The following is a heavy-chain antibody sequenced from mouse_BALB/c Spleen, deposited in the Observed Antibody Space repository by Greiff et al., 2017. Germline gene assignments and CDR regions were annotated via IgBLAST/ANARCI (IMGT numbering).Heavy chain of an antibody. J-gene: IGHJ2*01. Sequence: VQLKESGGGLVQPGGSRKLSCAASGFTFSSFGMHWVRQAPEKGLEWVAYISSGSSTIYYADTVKGRFTISRDNPKNTLFLQMTSLRSEDTAMYYCARSGIYYDYFDYWGQGTTLTVSS. CDR3: ARSGIYYDYFDY. D-gene: IGHD2-4*01. CDR2: ISSGSSTI. CDR1: GFTFSSFG. V-gene: IGHV5-17*02.